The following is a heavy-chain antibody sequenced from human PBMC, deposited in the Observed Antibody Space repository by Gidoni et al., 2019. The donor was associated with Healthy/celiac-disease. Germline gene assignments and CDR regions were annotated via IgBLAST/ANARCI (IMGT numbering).Heavy chain of an antibody. CDR3: TRIWAHTSQLWPSFFDY. Sequence: EVQLVESGGGLVQTGRSLRLSCTASGFTFGDYAMSWFRQAPGKGLEWVGFIRSKAYGGTTEYAASVKGRFTISRDDSKSIAYLQMNSLKTEDTAVYYCTRIWAHTSQLWPSFFDYWGQGNLVTVSS. CDR2: IRSKAYGGTT. J-gene: IGHJ4*02. D-gene: IGHD5-18*01. V-gene: IGHV3-49*03. CDR1: GFTFGDYA.